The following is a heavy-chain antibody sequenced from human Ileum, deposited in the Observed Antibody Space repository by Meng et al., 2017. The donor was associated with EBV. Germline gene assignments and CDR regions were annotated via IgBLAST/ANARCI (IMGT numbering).Heavy chain of an antibody. CDR3: ASSDYYRSDY. D-gene: IGHD3-22*01. Sequence: QVQRRAPVPESVNPWGTRCIPSAVPGGSIRRRYWWSWVRQPPGKGLEWIGETSHSGSTNYSPSLKSRVTISLDKSKNQLSLKLNSVTAADTAVYYCASSDYYRSDYWGQGTLVTVSS. CDR1: GGSIRRRYW. J-gene: IGHJ4*02. CDR2: TSHSGST. V-gene: IGHV4-4*02.